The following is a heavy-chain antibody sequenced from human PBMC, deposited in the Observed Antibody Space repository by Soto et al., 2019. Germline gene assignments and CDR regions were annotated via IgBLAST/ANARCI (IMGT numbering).Heavy chain of an antibody. J-gene: IGHJ6*02. CDR1: GDSVSSDSAA. V-gene: IGHV6-1*01. CDR2: TYYRSKWFN. CDR3: SRGNYYYYGMDV. Sequence: QVQLQQSGLGLLKPSQTLSLTCAISGDSVSSDSAAWNWIRQSPSRGLEWLGRTYYRSKWFNDYAVSVKSRITINSDTSTNQFSLQLNSVTPEDTAVYYCSRGNYYYYGMDVWGQGTTVTVSS.